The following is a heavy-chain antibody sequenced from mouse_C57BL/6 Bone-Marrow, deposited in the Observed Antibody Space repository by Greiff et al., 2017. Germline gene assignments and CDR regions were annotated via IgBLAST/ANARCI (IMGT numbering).Heavy chain of an antibody. CDR1: GYTFTSYG. J-gene: IGHJ2*01. Sequence: QVQLKQSGAELARPEASVKLSCKASGYTFTSYGISWVKQRTGQGLEWIGEIYPRSGNTYYNEKFKGKATLTADKSSSTAYMELRSLTSEDSAVYFCARFPTVVARGYWGQGTTLTVSS. V-gene: IGHV1-81*01. CDR2: IYPRSGNT. CDR3: ARFPTVVARGY. D-gene: IGHD1-1*01.